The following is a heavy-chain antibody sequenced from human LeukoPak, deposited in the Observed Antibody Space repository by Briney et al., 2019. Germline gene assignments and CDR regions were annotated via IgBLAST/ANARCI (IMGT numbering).Heavy chain of an antibody. CDR1: GGSISSGSYY. J-gene: IGHJ3*02. CDR3: ARDLPGQYGFDI. V-gene: IGHV4-61*02. D-gene: IGHD1-14*01. Sequence: PSQTLSLTCIVSGGSISSGSYYWSWLRQPAGKGLEWLGRVFTSGSTDYNPSFKSRVTISVDTSKKQVSLRLSSVTAADTAVYYCARDLPGQYGFDIWGQGTMVTVSS. CDR2: VFTSGST.